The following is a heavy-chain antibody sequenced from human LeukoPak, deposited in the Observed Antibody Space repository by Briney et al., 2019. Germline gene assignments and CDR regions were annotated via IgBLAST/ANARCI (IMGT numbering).Heavy chain of an antibody. CDR1: GYTFTGYY. D-gene: IGHD6-19*01. Sequence: ASVKVSCKASGYTFTGYYMHWVRQAPGQGLEWMGWINPNSGGTNYAQKFQGRVTMTRDTSISTAYMELSRLRSDDTAVYYCARSYLAYSSGWSTGYWGQGTLVTVSS. V-gene: IGHV1-2*02. CDR3: ARSYLAYSSGWSTGY. CDR2: INPNSGGT. J-gene: IGHJ4*02.